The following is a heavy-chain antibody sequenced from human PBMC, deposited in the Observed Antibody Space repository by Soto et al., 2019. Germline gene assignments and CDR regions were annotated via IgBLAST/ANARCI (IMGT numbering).Heavy chain of an antibody. Sequence: QVQLVESGGGVVRPGRSLRLSCAASGFSLTDHGMHWVRQAPGRGLEWVAILWNDGNNKYYADSVKGRFTLSRDNFKNTVYLQMNSLRAEDTAVYYCAKADTVIGVRVIDVWGQGTTVTVSS. CDR3: AKADTVIGVRVIDV. CDR1: GFSLTDHG. J-gene: IGHJ6*02. CDR2: LWNDGNNK. V-gene: IGHV3-33*03. D-gene: IGHD2-21*01.